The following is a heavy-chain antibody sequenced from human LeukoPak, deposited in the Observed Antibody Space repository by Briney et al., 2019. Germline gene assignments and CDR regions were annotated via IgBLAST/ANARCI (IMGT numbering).Heavy chain of an antibody. V-gene: IGHV4-39*02. Sequence: SETLSLTCTVSGGSISSSSYYWGWIRQPPGKGLEWIGSIYYSGSTYYNPSLKSRVTISVDTSKNQFSLKLSSVTAADTAVYYCAREKGWFDPWGQGTLVTVSS. CDR1: GGSISSSSYY. J-gene: IGHJ5*02. CDR3: AREKGWFDP. CDR2: IYYSGST.